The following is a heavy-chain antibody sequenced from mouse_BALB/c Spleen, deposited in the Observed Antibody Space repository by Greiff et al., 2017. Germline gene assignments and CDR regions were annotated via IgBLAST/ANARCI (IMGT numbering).Heavy chain of an antibody. D-gene: IGHD1-2*01. CDR1: GYTFTDYY. CDR3: ARRRYGYGFAY. Sequence: QVQLKQSGAELARPGASVKLSCKASGYTFTDYYINWVKRRNGQGLEWIGAIYPGSGNTYYNEMFKGKATLTADKSSSTAYVQLSSLTSEDSAVYFCARRRYGYGFAYWGQGTLVTVSA. V-gene: IGHV1-77*01. CDR2: IYPGSGNT. J-gene: IGHJ3*01.